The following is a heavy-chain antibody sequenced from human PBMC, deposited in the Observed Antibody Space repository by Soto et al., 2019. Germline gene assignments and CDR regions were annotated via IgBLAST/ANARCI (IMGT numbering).Heavy chain of an antibody. CDR1: GGTFSSYA. J-gene: IGHJ4*02. D-gene: IGHD5-18*01. CDR3: ARGPPPRGYSYGYSFFDY. V-gene: IGHV1-69*13. Sequence: ASVKVSCKASGGTFSSYAISWVRQAPGQGLEWMGGIIPIFGTANYAQKFQGRVTITADESTSTAYMELSSLRSEDTAVYYCARGPPPRGYSYGYSFFDYWGQGTLVTVSS. CDR2: IIPIFGTA.